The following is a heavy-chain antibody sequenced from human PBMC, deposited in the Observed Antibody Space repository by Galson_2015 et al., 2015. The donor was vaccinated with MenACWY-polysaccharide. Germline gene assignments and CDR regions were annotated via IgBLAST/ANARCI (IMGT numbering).Heavy chain of an antibody. CDR2: IGGSGGTT. D-gene: IGHD3-16*01. V-gene: IGHV3-23*01. Sequence: SLRLSCAASGFTFSSYAVSWVRHAPGKGQDWVSAIGGSGGTTNYADSVKGRFTISRDNSKNTVYLQMNSLRAEDTAIYYCAKELRHETHYYYYGMDVWGQGTTVTVSS. CDR3: AKELRHETHYYYYGMDV. CDR1: GFTFSSYA. J-gene: IGHJ6*02.